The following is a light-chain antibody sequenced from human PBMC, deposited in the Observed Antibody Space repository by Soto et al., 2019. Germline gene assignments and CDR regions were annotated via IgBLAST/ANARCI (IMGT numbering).Light chain of an antibody. CDR1: QSVNSK. J-gene: IGKJ4*01. CDR3: QQYGSSTQLT. V-gene: IGKV3-20*01. Sequence: EIVMTQSPSTLSVSPGETATLSCRASQSVNSKLAWYQQKPGRAPRLLIYGASSRATGIPDRFSGSGSGTDFTLTISRLEPEDFAVYYCQQYGSSTQLTFGGGTKVDIK. CDR2: GAS.